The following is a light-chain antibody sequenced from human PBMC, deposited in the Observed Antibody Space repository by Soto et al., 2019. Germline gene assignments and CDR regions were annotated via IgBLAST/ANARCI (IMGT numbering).Light chain of an antibody. J-gene: IGLJ3*02. Sequence: QPVLTQSPSASASLGASVKLTCTLSSGHSSYAIAWHQQQPEKGPRYLMKVNSAGSHSKGDGIPDRFSGSSSGSERYLTISSLQSEDEADYYCQTWGTGSGVFGGGTKVTVL. V-gene: IGLV4-69*01. CDR1: SGHSSYA. CDR2: VNSAGSH. CDR3: QTWGTGSGV.